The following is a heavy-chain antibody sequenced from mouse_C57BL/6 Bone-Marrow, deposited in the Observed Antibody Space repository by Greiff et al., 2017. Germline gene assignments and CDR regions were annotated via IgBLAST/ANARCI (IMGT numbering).Heavy chain of an antibody. V-gene: IGHV1-82*01. CDR1: GYAFTSSW. J-gene: IGHJ3*01. Sequence: QVQLQQSGPELVKPGASVKISCKASGYAFTSSWMNWVKQRPGQGLEWIGRIYPGDGDTNYNGKFKGKATLTADKSSSTAYMQLSNLTSEDSAVYFCARGGYDYGFAYWGQGTLVTVSA. D-gene: IGHD2-2*01. CDR3: ARGGYDYGFAY. CDR2: IYPGDGDT.